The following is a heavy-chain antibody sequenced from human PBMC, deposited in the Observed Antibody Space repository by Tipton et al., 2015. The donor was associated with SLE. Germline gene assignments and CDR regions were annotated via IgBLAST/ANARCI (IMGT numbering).Heavy chain of an antibody. CDR2: IAHSGNT. J-gene: IGHJ4*02. V-gene: IGHV4-38-2*01. D-gene: IGHD5-24*01. CDR3: ARIDERDGYNIVY. Sequence: WIRQPPGKGLEWIGHIAHSGNTYYKPSLKSRVIISEDTSKDQFSLKLSSVPAADTAVYFCARIDERDGYNIVYWGQGTLVTVSS.